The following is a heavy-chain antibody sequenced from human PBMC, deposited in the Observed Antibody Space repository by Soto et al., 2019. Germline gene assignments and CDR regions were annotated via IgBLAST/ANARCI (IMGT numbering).Heavy chain of an antibody. Sequence: GGSLRLSCAASGFTFSDFYMNWIRQAPGKGLEWISYISSSGSTVYHADSVEGRFTISRDNAKNSLYLQMNSLRDEDTAVYYCARGKGDCTSTSCSRAYWGQGTL. D-gene: IGHD2-2*01. CDR3: ARGKGDCTSTSCSRAY. V-gene: IGHV3-11*01. J-gene: IGHJ4*02. CDR1: GFTFSDFY. CDR2: ISSSGSTV.